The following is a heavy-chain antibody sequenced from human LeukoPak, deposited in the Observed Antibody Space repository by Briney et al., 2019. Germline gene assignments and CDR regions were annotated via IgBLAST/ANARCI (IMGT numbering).Heavy chain of an antibody. Sequence: GASVKVSCKASGYTFTSYGISWVRQAPGQGPEWMGWSSAYNGNTNYAQKLQGRVTMTTDTSTSTAYMELRSLRSDDTAVYYCARDRPKVVTPVAFDIWGQGTMVTVSS. CDR2: SSAYNGNT. CDR3: ARDRPKVVTPVAFDI. D-gene: IGHD3-22*01. J-gene: IGHJ3*02. CDR1: GYTFTSYG. V-gene: IGHV1-18*01.